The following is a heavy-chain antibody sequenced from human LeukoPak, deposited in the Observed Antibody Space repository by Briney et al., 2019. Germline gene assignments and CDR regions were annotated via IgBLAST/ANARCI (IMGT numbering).Heavy chain of an antibody. Sequence: SETLSLTCAVSGYSISSGYYWGWIRQPPGKGLEWIGSIYHSGSTYYNPSLKSRVTISVDTSKNQFSLKLSSVTAADTAVYYCARLLGYCSSTSCPRTYYFDYWGQGTLVTVSS. CDR3: ARLLGYCSSTSCPRTYYFDY. D-gene: IGHD2-2*01. V-gene: IGHV4-38-2*01. CDR1: GYSISSGYY. CDR2: IYHSGST. J-gene: IGHJ4*02.